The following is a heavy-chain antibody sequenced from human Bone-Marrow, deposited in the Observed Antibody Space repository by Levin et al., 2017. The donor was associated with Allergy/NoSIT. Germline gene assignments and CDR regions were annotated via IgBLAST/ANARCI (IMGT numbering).Heavy chain of an antibody. J-gene: IGHJ6*02. Sequence: HPGGSLRLSCAASGFRFSSYSMDWVRQAPGKGLEWVSYISTGGTTIYYADSVKGRFTISRDNAKNSLYLQMNSLRADDTAVYYCARASVDEAPMDVWGQGTTVTVSS. CDR1: GFRFSSYS. CDR3: ARASVDEAPMDV. V-gene: IGHV3-48*01. D-gene: IGHD5-12*01. CDR2: ISTGGTTI.